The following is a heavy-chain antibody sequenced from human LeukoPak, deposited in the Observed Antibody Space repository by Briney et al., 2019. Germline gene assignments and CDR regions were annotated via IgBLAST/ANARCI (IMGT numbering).Heavy chain of an antibody. V-gene: IGHV1-18*01. CDR2: ISAYNGNT. CDR1: GYTFTSYG. Sequence: ASVKVSCTASGYTFTSYGISWVRQAPGQGLEWMGWISAYNGNTNYAQKLQGRVTMTADTSTSTAYMELRSLRSDDTAVYYCARFYLLGDFDYWGQGTLVTVSS. J-gene: IGHJ4*02. CDR3: ARFYLLGDFDY.